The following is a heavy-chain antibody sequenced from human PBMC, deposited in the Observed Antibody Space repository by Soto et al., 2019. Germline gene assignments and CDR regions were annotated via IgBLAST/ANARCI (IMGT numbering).Heavy chain of an antibody. CDR2: IGSRTSDI. CDR1: GFRLSRHT. J-gene: IGHJ3*02. V-gene: IGHV3-21*01. D-gene: IGHD3-22*01. CDR3: VRDYYDTSGYPNTFDM. Sequence: PGGSMRLSCAASGFRLSRHTMNWVRQAPGKGLEWVSFIGSRTSDIYYADSVKGRFTISRDNAKNSLYLDLTRLRAEDTAVYFCVRDYYDTSGYPNTFDMWGQGTMVTVSS.